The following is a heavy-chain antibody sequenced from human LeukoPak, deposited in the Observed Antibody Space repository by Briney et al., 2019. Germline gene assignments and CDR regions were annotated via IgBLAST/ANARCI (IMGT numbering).Heavy chain of an antibody. CDR3: ARDTVDIVATITGGAFDI. Sequence: GASVKVSCKASGYTFTSYAISWVRQAPGQGLEWIGGIIPIFGTANYAQKFQGRVTITADESTSTAYMELSSLRSEDTAVYYCARDTVDIVATITGGAFDIWGQGTMVTVSS. CDR2: IIPIFGTA. D-gene: IGHD5-12*01. J-gene: IGHJ3*02. CDR1: GYTFTSYA. V-gene: IGHV1-69*13.